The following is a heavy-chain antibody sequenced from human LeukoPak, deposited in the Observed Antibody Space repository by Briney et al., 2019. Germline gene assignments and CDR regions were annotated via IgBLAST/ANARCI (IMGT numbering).Heavy chain of an antibody. CDR3: ARHRRIVGAEFDY. Sequence: KISCKGSGYSFTSYWIGWVRQMPGKGLEWMGIIYPGDSDTRYSPSFQGQVTISADKSISTACLQWSSLKASDTAMYYCARHRRIVGAEFDYWGQGTLVTVSS. J-gene: IGHJ4*02. CDR2: IYPGDSDT. D-gene: IGHD1-26*01. V-gene: IGHV5-51*01. CDR1: GYSFTSYW.